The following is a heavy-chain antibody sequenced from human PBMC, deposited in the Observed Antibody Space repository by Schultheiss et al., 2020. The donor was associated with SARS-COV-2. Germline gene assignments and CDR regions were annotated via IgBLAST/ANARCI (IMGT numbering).Heavy chain of an antibody. J-gene: IGHJ6*02. V-gene: IGHV3-33*05. CDR2: ISYDGSNK. CDR3: ALEVPGYYGMDV. Sequence: GGSLRLSCAASGFTFSTHGMHWVRQAPGKGLEWVAVISYDGSNKYYADSVKGRFTISRDNSKNTLYLQMNSLRAEDTAVYYCALEVPGYYGMDVWGQGTTVTVSS. CDR1: GFTFSTHG.